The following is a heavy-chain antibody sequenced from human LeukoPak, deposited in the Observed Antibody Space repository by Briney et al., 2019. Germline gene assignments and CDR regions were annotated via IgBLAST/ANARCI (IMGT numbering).Heavy chain of an antibody. J-gene: IGHJ4*02. CDR1: GGSISSGGYY. CDR3: ASSDLAYCGGDCASPSAYFDY. Sequence: SETLSLTCTVSGGSISSGGYYWSWIRQHPGKGLEWVGYIYYSGSTYYNPSLKSRVTISVDTSKNQFSLKLSSVTAADTAVYYCASSDLAYCGGDCASPSAYFDYWGQGTLVTVSS. V-gene: IGHV4-31*03. D-gene: IGHD2-21*02. CDR2: IYYSGST.